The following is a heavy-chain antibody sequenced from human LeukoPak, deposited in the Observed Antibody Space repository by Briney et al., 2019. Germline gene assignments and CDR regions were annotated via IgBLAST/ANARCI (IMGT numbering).Heavy chain of an antibody. CDR2: ISAYNGNT. V-gene: IGHV1-18*01. J-gene: IGHJ3*02. D-gene: IGHD3-22*01. CDR1: GYTFSSYG. CDR3: ARELGYYDSSGYYYWGAFDI. Sequence: ASVKVCCKASGYTFSSYGFRWMRQAPGQWLEWMGWISAYNGNTNYAQKLQGRVTMTTDTSTSTAYMELGSLRSDDTAVYYCARELGYYDSSGYYYWGAFDIWGQGTMVTVSS.